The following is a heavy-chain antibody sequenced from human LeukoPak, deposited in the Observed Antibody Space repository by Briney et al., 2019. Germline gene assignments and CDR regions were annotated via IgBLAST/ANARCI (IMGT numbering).Heavy chain of an antibody. J-gene: IGHJ4*02. CDR2: TYHSGST. Sequence: SETLSLTCTISGGSISSSYWTWIRQPPGKGLEWIGNTYHSGSTNYNPSLKSRVTISVDKSKNQFSLKLSSVTAADTAVYYCARGGDDYGDHWGQGTLVTVSS. CDR1: GGSISSSY. CDR3: ARGGDDYGDH. V-gene: IGHV4-59*01. D-gene: IGHD4-17*01.